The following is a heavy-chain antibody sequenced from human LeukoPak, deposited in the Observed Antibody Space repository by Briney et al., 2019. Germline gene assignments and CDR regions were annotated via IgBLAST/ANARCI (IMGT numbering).Heavy chain of an antibody. V-gene: IGHV4-39*01. Sequence: SETLSLTCTVSGGSISSSSYYWGWIRQPPGKGLEWIGSIYYSGSTYYNPSLKSRVTISVDTSKNQFSLKLSSVTAADTAVYYCATYSSGWYYFDYWGQGTLVTVSS. CDR1: GGSISSSSYY. CDR3: ATYSSGWYYFDY. CDR2: IYYSGST. D-gene: IGHD6-19*01. J-gene: IGHJ4*02.